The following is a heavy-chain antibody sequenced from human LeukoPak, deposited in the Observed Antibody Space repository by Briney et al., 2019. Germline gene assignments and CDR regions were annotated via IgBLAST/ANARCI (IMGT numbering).Heavy chain of an antibody. CDR1: GYSISSGYY. J-gene: IGHJ4*02. V-gene: IGHV4-38-2*02. Sequence: SETLSLTCTVSGYSISSGYYWGWIRQPPGKGLEWIGSIYHSGSTFDNPSLKSRVTISVDTSKNQFSLKLSSVTAADTAVYYCARRAGAYSHPYDYWGQGTLVTVSS. D-gene: IGHD4/OR15-4a*01. CDR2: IYHSGST. CDR3: ARRAGAYSHPYDY.